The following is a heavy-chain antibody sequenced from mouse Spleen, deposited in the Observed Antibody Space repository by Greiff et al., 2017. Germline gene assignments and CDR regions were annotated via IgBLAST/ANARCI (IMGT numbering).Heavy chain of an antibody. V-gene: IGHV5-12-1*01. Sequence: EVQLQQSGGGLVKPGGSLKLSCAASGFAFSSYDMSWVRQTPEKRLEWVAYISSGGGSTYYPDTVKGRFTISRDNAKNTLYLQMSSLKSEDTAMYYCARQREAMRYFDYWGQGTTLTVSS. D-gene: IGHD3-2*02. J-gene: IGHJ2*01. CDR3: ARQREAMRYFDY. CDR1: GFAFSSYD. CDR2: ISSGGGST.